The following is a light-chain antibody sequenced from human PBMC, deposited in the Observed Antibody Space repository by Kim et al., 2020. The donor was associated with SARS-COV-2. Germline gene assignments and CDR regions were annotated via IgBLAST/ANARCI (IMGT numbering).Light chain of an antibody. CDR3: QARDSSTDYV. CDR2: QVS. Sequence: SYELTQPPSVSVYTGQTASITCSGDKLGDKYACWYQQKPGQSPVLVIYQVSKRPSGIPERFSGSNSGNTATLTISGTQAMDGADYYCQARDSSTDYVFGT. V-gene: IGLV3-1*01. CDR1: KLGDKY. J-gene: IGLJ1*01.